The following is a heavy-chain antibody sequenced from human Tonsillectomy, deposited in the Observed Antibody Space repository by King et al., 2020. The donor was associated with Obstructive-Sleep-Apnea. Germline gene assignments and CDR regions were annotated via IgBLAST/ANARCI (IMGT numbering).Heavy chain of an antibody. CDR1: GGSISSSGYY. CDR2: IYYSGST. CDR3: AGVPLHYSSSFN. V-gene: IGHV4-39*07. D-gene: IGHD6-13*01. J-gene: IGHJ4*02. Sequence: MQLQESGPGLVKPSETLSLTCIVSGGSISSSGYYWGWIRQPPGKGLEWIGSIYYSGSTYYNPSLKSRVTISVDTSKNQFSLKLSSVTAADTAVYYCAGVPLHYSSSFNWGQGTLVTVSS.